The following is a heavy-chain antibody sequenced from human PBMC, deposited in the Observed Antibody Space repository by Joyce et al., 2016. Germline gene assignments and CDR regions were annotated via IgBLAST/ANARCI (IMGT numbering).Heavy chain of an antibody. V-gene: IGHV1-69*12. CDR1: GGDFSNCT. Sequence: QVLLVQSGAAVKRPGSSLRVSCKSSGGDFSNCTVNWVRQAPGPRLEWMVGIIPYVGAAKYAEDFQGRVTLTADQSTRTAYLGLSSRTSADTAVYYCARGGTSSDHYFFYTLDVWGPGTTVIVSS. J-gene: IGHJ6*02. D-gene: IGHD1-14*01. CDR2: IIPYVGAA. CDR3: ARGGTSSDHYFFYTLDV.